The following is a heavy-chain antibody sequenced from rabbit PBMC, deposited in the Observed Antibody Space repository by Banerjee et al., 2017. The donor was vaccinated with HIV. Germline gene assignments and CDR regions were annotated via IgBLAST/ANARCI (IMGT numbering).Heavy chain of an antibody. J-gene: IGHJ4*01. CDR2: INTSTGNT. Sequence: QEQLEESGGDLVKPEGSLTLTCTASGFSFTNKYVMCWVRQAPGKGLEWIACINTSTGNTVYASWAKGRFTISKASWTTVTLQMTSLTAADTATYFCARGWITMTMNLWGPGTLVTVS. CDR1: GFSFTNKYV. D-gene: IGHD2-1*01. CDR3: ARGWITMTMNL. V-gene: IGHV1S45*01.